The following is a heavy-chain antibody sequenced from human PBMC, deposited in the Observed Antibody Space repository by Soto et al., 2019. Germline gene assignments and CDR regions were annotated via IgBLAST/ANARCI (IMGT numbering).Heavy chain of an antibody. CDR1: DYTFPSYG. CDR2: ISVYNGNT. Sequence: VASVKVSCKASDYTFPSYGIIWVRQAPGQGLEWIGWISVYNGNTNYAQKFRGRVTMTTDISTTTAYMEMRSLRSDDTAVYYCARSGSSWNLREFDYWGQGTLVTAPQ. V-gene: IGHV1-18*01. CDR3: ARSGSSWNLREFDY. D-gene: IGHD6-13*01. J-gene: IGHJ4*02.